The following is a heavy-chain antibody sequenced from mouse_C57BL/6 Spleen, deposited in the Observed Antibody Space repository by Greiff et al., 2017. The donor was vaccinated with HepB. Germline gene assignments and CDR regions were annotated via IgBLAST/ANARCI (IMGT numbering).Heavy chain of an antibody. V-gene: IGHV1-55*01. CDR2: IYPGSGST. CDR3: APTPYDGYWYFDV. CDR1: GYTFTSYW. D-gene: IGHD2-3*01. J-gene: IGHJ1*03. Sequence: QVHVKQPGAELVKPGASVKMSCKASGYTFTSYWITWVKQRPGQGLEWIGDIYPGSGSTNYNEKFKSKATLTVDTSSSTAYMQLSSLTSEDSAVYYCAPTPYDGYWYFDVWGTGTTVTVSS.